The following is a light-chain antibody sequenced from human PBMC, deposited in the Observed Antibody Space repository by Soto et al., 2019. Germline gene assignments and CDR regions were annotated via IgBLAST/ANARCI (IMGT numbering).Light chain of an antibody. CDR2: AAS. CDR3: QKYYSALWT. Sequence: DIQMTQSPSSLSASVGDRVTITCRAGQGISNYLAWYQQKPWKVPKLLIYAASTLQSGVPSRFSGSGSGTNFTLTIRSLQPEDVAKNYCQKYYSALWTFNQGNKVEIK. V-gene: IGKV1-27*01. J-gene: IGKJ1*01. CDR1: QGISNY.